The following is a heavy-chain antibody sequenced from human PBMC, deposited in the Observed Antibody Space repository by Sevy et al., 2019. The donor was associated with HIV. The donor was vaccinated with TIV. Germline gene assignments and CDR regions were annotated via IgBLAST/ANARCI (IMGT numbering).Heavy chain of an antibody. Sequence: GGSLRLSCAASGFTFNFYAMTWVRQAPGKGLEWVSSITGSGSSTYYADSVKGRFTISRDNSKNTLYLQMNSLRVEDTAVYYCAKEHDNSWFDPWGQGTLVTFSS. D-gene: IGHD3-9*01. J-gene: IGHJ5*02. CDR2: ITGSGSST. CDR3: AKEHDNSWFDP. V-gene: IGHV3-23*01. CDR1: GFTFNFYA.